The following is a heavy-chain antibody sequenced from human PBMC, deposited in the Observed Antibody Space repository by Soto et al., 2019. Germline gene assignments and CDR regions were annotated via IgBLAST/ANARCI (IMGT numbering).Heavy chain of an antibody. V-gene: IGHV4-39*02. J-gene: IGHJ5*02. D-gene: IGHD6-19*01. CDR1: GGSISTSSFY. CDR3: ARNKINMITVASAFDP. CDR2: IFYSGST. Sequence: SETLSLTCTVSGGSISTSSFYWGWIRRPPGKGLEWLGSIFYSGSTFYNPALKSRVTFSVDTSKNHFSLNLSSVTAADTAVYYCARNKINMITVASAFDPWGQGTRVTVSS.